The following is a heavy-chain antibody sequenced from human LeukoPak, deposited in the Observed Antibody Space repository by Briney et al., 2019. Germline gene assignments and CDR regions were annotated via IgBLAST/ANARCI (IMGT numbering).Heavy chain of an antibody. CDR1: GFTVSSNY. Sequence: PGGSLRLSCAASGFTVSSNYMSWVRQAPGKGLEWVSVIYSGGSTYYADSVKGRFTISRDNSKNTLYLQMNSLRAEDTAVYYCARDRRYCSSTSCYTGAFDYWGQGTLVTVSS. J-gene: IGHJ4*02. V-gene: IGHV3-53*01. CDR3: ARDRRYCSSTSCYTGAFDY. CDR2: IYSGGST. D-gene: IGHD2-2*02.